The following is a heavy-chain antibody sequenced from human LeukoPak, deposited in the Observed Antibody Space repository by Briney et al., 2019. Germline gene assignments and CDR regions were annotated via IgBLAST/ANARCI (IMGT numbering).Heavy chain of an antibody. J-gene: IGHJ4*02. CDR3: ARGSVLVALDC. V-gene: IGHV4-59*01. CDR2: IYYSGST. CDR1: GGSICSFY. D-gene: IGHD3-3*01. Sequence: PSETLSLTCTVSGGSICSFYWSWLRQPPGKGLEWIGYIYYSGSTNYNPSLKSRVTISVDTSKNQFSLKLNSVTAADTAVYYCARGSVLVALDCWGQGTLVTVSS.